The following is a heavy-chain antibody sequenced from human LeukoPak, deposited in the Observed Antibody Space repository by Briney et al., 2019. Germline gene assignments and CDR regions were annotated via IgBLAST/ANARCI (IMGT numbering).Heavy chain of an antibody. Sequence: SQTLSLTCTVSGGSISSGGYSLSWIRQPPGKGLEWIGYIYHSGSTYYNPSLKSRVTISVDRSKNQFSLKLSSVTAADTAVYYCARDGYPHAFDIWGQGTMVTVSS. V-gene: IGHV4-30-2*01. CDR3: ARDGYPHAFDI. J-gene: IGHJ3*02. CDR2: IYHSGST. CDR1: GGSISSGGYS. D-gene: IGHD5-12*01.